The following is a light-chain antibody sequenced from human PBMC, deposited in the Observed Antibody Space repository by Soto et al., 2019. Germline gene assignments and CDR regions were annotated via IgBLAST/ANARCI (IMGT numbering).Light chain of an antibody. J-gene: IGKJ2*01. Sequence: DIPMTQSPSTLSASVGDRVTITCRASQSIGSWLAWYQQKPGKAPKLLIYKASSLESGVPSRFSGSGSGTEFTLTISSLQPDDFATYYCQQYNSWYTFGQGTKLEIK. CDR3: QQYNSWYT. V-gene: IGKV1-5*03. CDR2: KAS. CDR1: QSIGSW.